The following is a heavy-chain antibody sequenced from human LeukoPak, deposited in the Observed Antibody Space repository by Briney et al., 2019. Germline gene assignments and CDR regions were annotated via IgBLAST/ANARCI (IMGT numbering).Heavy chain of an antibody. CDR1: GFTFSSYA. Sequence: PGRSLRLSCAASGFTFSSYAMHWVRQAPGKGLEWVAVISYDGSNKYYADSVKGRFTISRDNSKNTLYLQMNSLRAEDTAVYYCASLNIRDSGWYTYWGQGTLVTVSS. CDR3: ASLNIRDSGWYTY. V-gene: IGHV3-30*14. D-gene: IGHD6-19*01. CDR2: ISYDGSNK. J-gene: IGHJ4*02.